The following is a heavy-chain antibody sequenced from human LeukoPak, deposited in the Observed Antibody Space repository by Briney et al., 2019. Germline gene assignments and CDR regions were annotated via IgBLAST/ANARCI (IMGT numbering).Heavy chain of an antibody. V-gene: IGHV3-23*01. CDR2: IIASGDNT. Sequence: GGSLRLSCAASGFTFSTDAIAWVRQAPGKGLEWVSSIIASGDNTYYADSVKGRFTISRDNSKNTLYLQMNSLRAEDTAVYYCARGSRGNYDYWGQGTLVTVSS. D-gene: IGHD1-7*01. CDR1: GFTFSTDA. J-gene: IGHJ4*02. CDR3: ARGSRGNYDY.